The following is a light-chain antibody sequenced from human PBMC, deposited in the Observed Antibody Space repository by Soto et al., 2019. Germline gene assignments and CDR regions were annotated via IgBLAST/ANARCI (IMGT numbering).Light chain of an antibody. CDR2: AAS. Sequence: DIQITQSPSSVSASVGDRVTITCRASQDISTWLAWYQQKPGKAPKLLIYAASSLFSGVPSRFSGSGAGTEFTLTISSLQPEDFATYYCQQADSLHLVTFGQGTRLEIK. V-gene: IGKV1-12*01. CDR3: QQADSLHLVT. J-gene: IGKJ5*01. CDR1: QDISTW.